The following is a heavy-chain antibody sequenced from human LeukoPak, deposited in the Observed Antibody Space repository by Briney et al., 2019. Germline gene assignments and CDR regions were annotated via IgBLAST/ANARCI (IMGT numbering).Heavy chain of an antibody. CDR1: GFTFSSYA. CDR2: ISYDGSNT. J-gene: IGHJ4*02. Sequence: GGSLRLSCAASGFTFSSYAMHWVRQAPGKGLEWVAVISYDGSNTYYADSVKGRFTISRDNSKNTLYLQMNSLRAEDTAVYYCARPIVATNLDYWGQGTLVTVSS. CDR3: ARPIVATNLDY. V-gene: IGHV3-30-3*01. D-gene: IGHD5-12*01.